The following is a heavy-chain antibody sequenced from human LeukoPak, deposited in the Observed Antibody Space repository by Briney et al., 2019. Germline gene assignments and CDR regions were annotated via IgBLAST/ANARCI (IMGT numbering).Heavy chain of an antibody. CDR1: GFTFSNAW. J-gene: IGHJ4*02. CDR3: TTDQLPEWELLAYFDY. CDR2: IKSKTDGGTT. V-gene: IGHV3-15*01. Sequence: GGSLRLSCAASGFTFSNAWMSWVRQAPGKGLEWVGRIKSKTDGGTTDYAAPVRGRFTISRDDSKNTLYLQMNSLKTEDTAVYYCTTDQLPEWELLAYFDYWGQGTLVTVSS. D-gene: IGHD1-26*01.